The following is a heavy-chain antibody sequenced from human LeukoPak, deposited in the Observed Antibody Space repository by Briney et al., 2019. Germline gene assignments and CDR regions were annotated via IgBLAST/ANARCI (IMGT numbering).Heavy chain of an antibody. D-gene: IGHD5-18*01. J-gene: IGHJ6*03. CDR3: AGGYSYGSYYYYYMDV. Sequence: SETLSLTCTVSGGSISSYYWSWIRQPAGKGLEWIGRIYTSGSTNYNPSLKSRVTMSVDTSKNQFSLKLSSVTAADTAVYYCAGGYSYGSYYYYYMDVWGKGTTVTVSS. CDR1: GGSISSYY. V-gene: IGHV4-4*07. CDR2: IYTSGST.